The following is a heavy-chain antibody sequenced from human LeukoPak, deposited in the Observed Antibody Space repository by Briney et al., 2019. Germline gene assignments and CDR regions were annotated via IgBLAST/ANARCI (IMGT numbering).Heavy chain of an antibody. D-gene: IGHD5-24*01. CDR1: GGSISSSYHY. J-gene: IGHJ3*02. Sequence: SETLSLTCTVSGGSISSSYHYWSWIRQPAGKGLEWIGYISYSGNTNSNPSLKGRATISLDTSKNQFSLKLTSVTAADTAVYYCARTITGYAFDIWGQGTMVTVSS. CDR2: ISYSGNT. V-gene: IGHV4-61*10. CDR3: ARTITGYAFDI.